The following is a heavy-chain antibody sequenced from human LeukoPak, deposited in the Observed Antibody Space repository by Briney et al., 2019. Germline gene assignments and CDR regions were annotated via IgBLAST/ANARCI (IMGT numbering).Heavy chain of an antibody. J-gene: IGHJ5*02. Sequence: GSLRLSCAASDFTIISNYMSWVRQAPGKGLEWIGSIYNSGSTYYNPSLKSRVIVSLDTSKNQFSLRLTSVTAADTAVYYCARDTGQYAPGTPGFTRFDPWGQGTLVTVSS. D-gene: IGHD3-10*01. CDR3: ARDTGQYAPGTPGFTRFDP. CDR2: IYNSGST. CDR1: DFTIISNY. V-gene: IGHV4-39*07.